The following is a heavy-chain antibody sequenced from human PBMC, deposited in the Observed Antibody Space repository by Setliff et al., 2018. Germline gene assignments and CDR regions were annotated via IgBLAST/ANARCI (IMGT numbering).Heavy chain of an antibody. V-gene: IGHV3-48*03. CDR1: GFTFSSYE. D-gene: IGHD6-13*01. CDR2: ISSSGSTI. CDR3: ARDLTSSWYAGSAY. Sequence: GGSLRLSCAASGFTFSSYEMNWVRQAPGKGLEWVSYISSSGSTIYYADSVKGRFTISRDNSKDTLYLQMNSLRVDDTAVYCCARDLTSSWYAGSAYWGQGTLVTVSS. J-gene: IGHJ4*02.